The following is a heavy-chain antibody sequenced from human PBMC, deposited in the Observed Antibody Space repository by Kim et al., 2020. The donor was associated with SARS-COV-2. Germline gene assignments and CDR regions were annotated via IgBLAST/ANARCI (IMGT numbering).Heavy chain of an antibody. Sequence: YYVGSVKGRFTISRDNARNSLSLQMNNLRAEDTAMYYCASLSPGIAINPDYWGQGTLVTVSS. V-gene: IGHV3-7*01. D-gene: IGHD3-9*01. J-gene: IGHJ4*02. CDR3: ASLSPGIAINPDY.